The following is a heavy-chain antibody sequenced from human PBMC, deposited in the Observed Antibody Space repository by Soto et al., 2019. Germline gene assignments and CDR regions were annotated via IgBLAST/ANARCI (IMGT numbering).Heavy chain of an antibody. Sequence: SETLSLTCTVSGGSISSYYWSWIRQPPGKGLEWIGEINHSGSTNYNPSLKSRVTISVDTSKNQFSLKLSSVTAADTAVYYCARGVPAPYSSSWYSPNYFDYWGQGTLVTVSS. CDR2: INHSGST. CDR3: ARGVPAPYSSSWYSPNYFDY. CDR1: GGSISSYY. D-gene: IGHD6-13*01. J-gene: IGHJ4*02. V-gene: IGHV4-34*01.